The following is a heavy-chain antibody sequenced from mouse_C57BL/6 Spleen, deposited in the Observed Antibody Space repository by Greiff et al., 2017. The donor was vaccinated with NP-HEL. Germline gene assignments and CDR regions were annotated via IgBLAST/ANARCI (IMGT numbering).Heavy chain of an antibody. Sequence: QVQLQQSGPGLVAPSQSLSITCTVSGFSLTSYGVHWVRQPPGKGLEWLVVIWSDGSTTYNSALKSRLSISKDNSKSQVFLKMNSLQTDDTAMYYCARHDYSNFHYYAMDYWGQGTSVTVSS. D-gene: IGHD2-5*01. J-gene: IGHJ4*01. V-gene: IGHV2-6-1*01. CDR2: IWSDGST. CDR1: GFSLTSYG. CDR3: ARHDYSNFHYYAMDY.